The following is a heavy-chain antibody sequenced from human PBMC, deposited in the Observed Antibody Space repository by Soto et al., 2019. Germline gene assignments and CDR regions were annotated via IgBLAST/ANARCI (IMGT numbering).Heavy chain of an antibody. Sequence: GGSLRLSCAASGFTFSSYSMNWVRQAPGKGLEWVSSISSSSSYIYYADSVKGRFTISRDNAKNSLYLQMNSLRAEDTAVYYCARKGIVATIGAFDIWGQGTMVTVSS. D-gene: IGHD5-12*01. CDR3: ARKGIVATIGAFDI. CDR1: GFTFSSYS. J-gene: IGHJ3*02. CDR2: ISSSSSYI. V-gene: IGHV3-21*01.